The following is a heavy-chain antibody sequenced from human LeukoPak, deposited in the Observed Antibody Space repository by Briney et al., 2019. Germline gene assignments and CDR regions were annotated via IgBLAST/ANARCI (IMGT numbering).Heavy chain of an antibody. J-gene: IGHJ5*02. V-gene: IGHV5-10-1*01. CDR2: IDPSDSYT. CDR1: GYSFTSYW. D-gene: IGHD2-2*01. Sequence: GESLKISCKGSGYSFTSYWISWVRQMPGKGLEWMGRIDPSDSYTNYSPSFQGHVTISADKSISTAYLQWSGLKASDTAMYYCARLMGPEYCSSTSCWFDPWGQGTLVTVSS. CDR3: ARLMGPEYCSSTSCWFDP.